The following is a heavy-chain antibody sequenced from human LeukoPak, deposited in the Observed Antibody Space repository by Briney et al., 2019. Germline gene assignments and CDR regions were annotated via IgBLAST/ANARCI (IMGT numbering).Heavy chain of an antibody. Sequence: ASVNVSCKPSGYTFTSYGISWVRQAPGQGLECMGWISSYNGNTNYAQKLQGRVTMSTDTSTGTAYMELRSLRSDDTAVYYCARRVAVARRDAFDIWGQGTMVTVSS. J-gene: IGHJ3*02. CDR1: GYTFTSYG. CDR2: ISSYNGNT. V-gene: IGHV1-18*01. D-gene: IGHD6-19*01. CDR3: ARRVAVARRDAFDI.